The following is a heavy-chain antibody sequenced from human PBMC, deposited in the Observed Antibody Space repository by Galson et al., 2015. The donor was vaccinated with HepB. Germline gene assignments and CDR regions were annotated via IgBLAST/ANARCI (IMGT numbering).Heavy chain of an antibody. CDR3: AKEIRDSSGMYRYFDL. J-gene: IGHJ2*01. CDR2: ISGSGGSA. V-gene: IGHV3-23*01. CDR1: GFTFSSYS. Sequence: SLRLSCAASGFTFSSYSMSWVRQAPGKGLEWVSAISGSGGSAYYADSVKGQFTISRDNSKNTLYLQMNSLRAEDTAVYYCAKEIRDSSGMYRYFDLWGRGTLVTVSS. D-gene: IGHD3-22*01.